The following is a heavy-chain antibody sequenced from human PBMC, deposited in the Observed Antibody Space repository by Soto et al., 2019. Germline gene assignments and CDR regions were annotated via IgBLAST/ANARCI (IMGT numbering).Heavy chain of an antibody. CDR1: VFNFRIYA. CDR2: ISYDGSNK. D-gene: IGHD5-18*01. J-gene: IGHJ6*01. Sequence: SCAASVFNFRIYALHWVRQAPVKGLEWVAVISYDGSNKYSADSVKVRFTISRDNSKNTLYLKMNSLRAEDTAVYYCARDEGGGIQIWFVYYYGMAVWGQGTTVTVSS. V-gene: IGHV3-30-3*01. CDR3: ARDEGGGIQIWFVYYYGMAV.